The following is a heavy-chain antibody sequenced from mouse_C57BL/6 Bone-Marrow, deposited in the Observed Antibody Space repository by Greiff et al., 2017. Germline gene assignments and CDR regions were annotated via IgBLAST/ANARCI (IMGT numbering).Heavy chain of an antibody. D-gene: IGHD1-1*01. CDR1: GYAFSSSW. CDR2: IYPGAGDT. Sequence: QVQLQQSGPELVKPGASVKISCKASGYAFSSSWMNWVKQRPGPGLAWIGRIYPGAGDTNYNGKFKGKATLTADKSSSTAYMQLSSLTSEDSAVYCCARGTVVATDDYWGQGTTLTVSS. J-gene: IGHJ2*01. CDR3: ARGTVVATDDY. V-gene: IGHV1-82*01.